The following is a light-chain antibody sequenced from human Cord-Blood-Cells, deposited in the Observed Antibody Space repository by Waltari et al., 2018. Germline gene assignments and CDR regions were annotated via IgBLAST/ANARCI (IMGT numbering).Light chain of an antibody. CDR3: CSYAGSYTWV. CDR2: DVS. CDR1: RRDVGGYNY. V-gene: IGLV2-11*01. J-gene: IGLJ3*02. Sequence: QSALTQPRSVSGSPGQSVTISCTGTRRDVGGYNYVSWYQQHPGKAPKLMIYDVSKRPSVVPARFSGSKSGNTASLTISGLQAEDEADYYCCSYAGSYTWVFGGGTKLTVL.